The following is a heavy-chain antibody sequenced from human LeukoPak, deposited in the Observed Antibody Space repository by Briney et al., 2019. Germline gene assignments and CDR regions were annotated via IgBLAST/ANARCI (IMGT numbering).Heavy chain of an antibody. J-gene: IGHJ4*02. Sequence: ASVKVSCKASGYTFTGYYMHWVRQAPGQGLEWMGWISPNSGGTNSVQKFQGRVTMTRDTSISTAYMELSRLRSDDTAVYYCARTYPFDIWGQGTLVTVSS. CDR3: ARTYPFDI. D-gene: IGHD3-9*01. CDR2: ISPNSGGT. CDR1: GYTFTGYY. V-gene: IGHV1-2*02.